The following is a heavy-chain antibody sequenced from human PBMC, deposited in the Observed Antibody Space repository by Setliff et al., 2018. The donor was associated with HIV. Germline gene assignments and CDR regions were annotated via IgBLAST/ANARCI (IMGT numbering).Heavy chain of an antibody. Sequence: ASVKVSCKTSGGTFSNYAFTWVRQAPGQGLEWMGWINVGNDNTKYSQTLQGRVTIARDTSASTAYMELSSLRSEDTAVYYCARGHSSSAYDAYDIWGQGTMVTVSS. D-gene: IGHD6-6*01. CDR1: GGTFSNYA. CDR3: ARGHSSSAYDAYDI. CDR2: INVGNDNT. V-gene: IGHV1-3*01. J-gene: IGHJ3*02.